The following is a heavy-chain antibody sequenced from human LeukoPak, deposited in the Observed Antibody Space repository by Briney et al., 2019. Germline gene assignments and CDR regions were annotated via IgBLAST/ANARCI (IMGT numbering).Heavy chain of an antibody. CDR2: ISYDGSNK. J-gene: IGHJ6*02. V-gene: IGHV3-30-3*01. CDR1: GFTFSSYA. Sequence: GGSLRLSCAASGFTFSSYAMHWVRQAPGKGLEWVAVISYDGSNKYYADSVKGRFTISRDNSKNTLYLQMNSLRAEDTAVYYCARDFTSHWGYYYYYYGMDVWGQGTTGTVSS. D-gene: IGHD2-2*01. CDR3: ARDFTSHWGYYYYYYGMDV.